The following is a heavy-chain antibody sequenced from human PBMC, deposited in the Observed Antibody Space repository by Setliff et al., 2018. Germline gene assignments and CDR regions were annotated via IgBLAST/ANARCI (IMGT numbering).Heavy chain of an antibody. CDR1: GGTFSSYG. CDR2: TIPIFGTT. V-gene: IGHV1-69*05. D-gene: IGHD5-12*01. CDR3: AREGVDIRSSTDYRYYMDV. J-gene: IGHJ6*03. Sequence: SVKVSCKASGGTFSSYGISWVRQAPGQGLEWMGGTIPIFGTTNYAQKFQGRVTIITDESTTTAYMELSSLTSDDTAVYYCAREGVDIRSSTDYRYYMDVWGKGTTVTVSS.